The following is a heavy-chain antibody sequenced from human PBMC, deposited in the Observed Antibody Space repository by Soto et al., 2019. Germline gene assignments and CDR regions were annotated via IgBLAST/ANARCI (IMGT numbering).Heavy chain of an antibody. D-gene: IGHD3-22*01. J-gene: IGHJ6*02. CDR3: AGGTYDRDVYYYYGMDV. Sequence: ASVKVSCKASGYTFTSYAMHWVRQAPGQRLEWMGWINAGNGNTKYSQKFQGRVTITRDTSASTAYMELSSLRSEDTAVYYCAGGTYDRDVYYYYGMDVWGQGTTVTVSS. V-gene: IGHV1-3*01. CDR2: INAGNGNT. CDR1: GYTFTSYA.